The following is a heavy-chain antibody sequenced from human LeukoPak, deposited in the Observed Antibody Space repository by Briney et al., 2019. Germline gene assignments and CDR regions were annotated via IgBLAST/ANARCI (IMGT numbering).Heavy chain of an antibody. CDR2: IYYSGST. V-gene: IGHV4-59*01. Sequence: SETLSLTCTVSGGSISSYYWSWIRQPPGKGLEWIGYIYYSGSTNYNPSLKSRVTISVDTSKNQFSLKLSSVTAADTAVYYCAREMPANWGSWFDPWGQGTLVTVSS. D-gene: IGHD7-27*01. CDR1: GGSISSYY. J-gene: IGHJ5*02. CDR3: AREMPANWGSWFDP.